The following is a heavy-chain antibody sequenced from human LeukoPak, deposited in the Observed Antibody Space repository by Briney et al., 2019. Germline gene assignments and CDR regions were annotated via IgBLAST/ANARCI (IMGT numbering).Heavy chain of an antibody. CDR1: GFTFDDFA. V-gene: IGHV3-9*03. CDR3: AKDTAFGIAANFDY. Sequence: PGGYLRFSCAASGFTFDDFAMHWVRPAPGKGLEWVSGISWNSGSLGYADSVKGRFTISRDNAKNPLYLQMNSLRAEDMALYYCAKDTAFGIAANFDYWGQGTLVTVSS. D-gene: IGHD2-15*01. CDR2: ISWNSGSL. J-gene: IGHJ4*02.